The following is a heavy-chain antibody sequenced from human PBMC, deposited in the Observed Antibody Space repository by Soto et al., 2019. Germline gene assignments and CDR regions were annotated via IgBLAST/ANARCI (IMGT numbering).Heavy chain of an antibody. V-gene: IGHV4-39*01. J-gene: IGHJ5*02. Sequence: SETLSLTCTVSGGSISSSSYYWGWIRQPPGKGLEWIGSIYYSGSTYYNPSLKSRVTISVDTSKNQFSLKLSSVTAADTAVYYCARHDSSENWFDPWGQGTLVTVSS. CDR1: GGSISSSSYY. CDR2: IYYSGST. CDR3: ARHDSSENWFDP. D-gene: IGHD2-21*01.